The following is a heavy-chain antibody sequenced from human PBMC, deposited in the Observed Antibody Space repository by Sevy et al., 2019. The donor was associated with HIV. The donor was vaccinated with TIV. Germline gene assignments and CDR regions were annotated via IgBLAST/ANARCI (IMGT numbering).Heavy chain of an antibody. D-gene: IGHD2-2*01. CDR1: GGTFSSYA. CDR2: IIPIFGTA. Sequence: SVKVSCKASGGTFSSYAISWVRQAPGQGLEWMGGIIPIFGTANYAQKSQGRVTITADESTSTAYMELSSLRSEDTAVYYCARDRLTYCSSTSCSYYGMDVWGQGTTVTVSS. J-gene: IGHJ6*02. CDR3: ARDRLTYCSSTSCSYYGMDV. V-gene: IGHV1-69*13.